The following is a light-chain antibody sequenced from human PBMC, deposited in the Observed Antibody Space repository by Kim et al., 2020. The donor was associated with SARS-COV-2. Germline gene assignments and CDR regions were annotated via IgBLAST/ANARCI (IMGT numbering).Light chain of an antibody. V-gene: IGLV2-14*03. Sequence: SFTIPCTGTSGDVGDYGFVSWYQQHPGKAPKLMIYDVTKRPSGVSSRLSGSKSGNTASLTISGLQADDEDYYHCSSYTDSTTPHVLFGGGTQLTVL. CDR3: SSYTDSTTPHVL. CDR1: SGDVGDYGF. J-gene: IGLJ2*01. CDR2: DVT.